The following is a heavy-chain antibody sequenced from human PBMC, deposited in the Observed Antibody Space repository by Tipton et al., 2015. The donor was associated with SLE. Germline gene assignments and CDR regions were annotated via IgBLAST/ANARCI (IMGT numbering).Heavy chain of an antibody. V-gene: IGHV4-61*02. D-gene: IGHD3-10*01. Sequence: TLSLTCTVSGGSISSGNYYWNWIRQPAGKGLEWIGRIYASGTTNYNPSLKSRVTISLDTSKNQFSLNLSSVSAADTAVYYCARGYGSGTLDYWGQGTLVTVSS. J-gene: IGHJ4*02. CDR1: GGSISSGNYY. CDR3: ARGYGSGTLDY. CDR2: IYASGTT.